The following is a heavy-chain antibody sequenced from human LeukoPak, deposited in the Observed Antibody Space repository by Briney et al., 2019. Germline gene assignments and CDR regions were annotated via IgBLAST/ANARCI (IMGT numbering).Heavy chain of an antibody. D-gene: IGHD2-15*01. V-gene: IGHV1-69*13. J-gene: IGHJ1*01. CDR3: ARDPNNYCSGGSCLFESTSYFQH. CDR1: GGTFSSYA. CDR2: IIPIFGTA. Sequence: ASVKVSCKASGGTFSSYAISWVRQAPGQGPEWMGGIIPIFGTANYAQKFQGRVTITADESTSTAYMELSSLRSEDTAVYYCARDPNNYCSGGSCLFESTSYFQHWGQGTLVTVSS.